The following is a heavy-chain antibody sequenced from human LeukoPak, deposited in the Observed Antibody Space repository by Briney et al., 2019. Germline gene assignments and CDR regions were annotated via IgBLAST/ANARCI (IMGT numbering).Heavy chain of an antibody. V-gene: IGHV3-7*01. J-gene: IGHJ4*02. CDR2: IKQDGNEK. Sequence: GGSLRLSCAASGFTFSSYWMSWVRQAPGKGLEWVANIKQDGNEKYYVDSVKGRFTISRDNAKNSLYLQMSSLRAEDTAVYYCARDGLASSGCPDYWGQGALVTVSS. D-gene: IGHD6-25*01. CDR1: GFTFSSYW. CDR3: ARDGLASSGCPDY.